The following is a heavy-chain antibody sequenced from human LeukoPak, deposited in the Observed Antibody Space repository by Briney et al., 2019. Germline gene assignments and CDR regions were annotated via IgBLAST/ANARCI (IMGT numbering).Heavy chain of an antibody. CDR2: IIPILGAA. J-gene: IGHJ5*02. D-gene: IGHD3-22*01. Sequence: ASVKVSCKASGGPFSSYAITCVRQAPGQGLEWMGGIIPILGAANHAQKFQGRVTVTTDESTSTAYMELGSLRSEDTVVYYCARGNHYDSSGYYEVWFDPWGQGTLVTVSS. V-gene: IGHV1-69*05. CDR1: GGPFSSYA. CDR3: ARGNHYDSSGYYEVWFDP.